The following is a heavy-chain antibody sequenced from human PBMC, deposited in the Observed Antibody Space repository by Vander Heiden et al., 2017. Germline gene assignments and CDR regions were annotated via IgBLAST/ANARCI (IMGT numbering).Heavy chain of an antibody. CDR2: ISSSSSYI. CDR1: GFTFSSYS. J-gene: IGHJ4*02. Sequence: EVQLVESGGGLVKPGGSLRLSCAASGFTFSSYSMNWVRQAPGKGLEWVSSISSSSSYIYYADSVKGRFTISRDNAKNSLYLQMNSLRAEDTAVYYCARDPGVVVTAYFDYWGQGTLVTVSS. D-gene: IGHD2-21*02. V-gene: IGHV3-21*01. CDR3: ARDPGVVVTAYFDY.